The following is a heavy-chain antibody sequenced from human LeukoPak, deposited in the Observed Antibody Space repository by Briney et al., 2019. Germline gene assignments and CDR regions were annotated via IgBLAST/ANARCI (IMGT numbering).Heavy chain of an antibody. V-gene: IGHV4-61*02. J-gene: IGHJ4*02. CDR2: IYTSGST. D-gene: IGHD5-24*01. Sequence: SQTLSLTCTVSGGSISSGSYYWSWIRQPAGKGLEWIGRIYTSGSTNYNPSLKSRVTISVDTSKNQFSLKLSSVTAADTAVYYCTRDGDGYNYYFDYWGQGTLVTVSS. CDR3: TRDGDGYNYYFDY. CDR1: GGSISSGSYY.